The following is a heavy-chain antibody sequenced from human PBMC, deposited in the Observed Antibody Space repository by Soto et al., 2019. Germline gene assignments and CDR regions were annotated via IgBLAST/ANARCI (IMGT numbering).Heavy chain of an antibody. Sequence: QVQLVESGGGVVQPGRSLRLSCAASGFTFSSYGMHWVRQAPGKGLEWVAVISYDGSNKYYADSVKGRFTISRDNSKNSLYLQMNSLRAEDTAVYYCAKDWDYYDSSGYECFDYWCQGTLVTVSS. V-gene: IGHV3-30*18. CDR3: AKDWDYYDSSGYECFDY. CDR1: GFTFSSYG. CDR2: ISYDGSNK. J-gene: IGHJ4*02. D-gene: IGHD3-22*01.